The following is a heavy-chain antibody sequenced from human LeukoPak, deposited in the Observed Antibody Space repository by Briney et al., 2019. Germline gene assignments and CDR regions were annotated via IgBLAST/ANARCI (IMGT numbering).Heavy chain of an antibody. J-gene: IGHJ4*02. Sequence: PGGSLRLSCAASGFTFSSYEMNWVRQAPGKGLEWVSYISSSGSTIYYADSVKGRFTISRDNAKNSLYLQMNSLRAEDTAVYYCASRYYDLWSGYYPYWGQGTLVTVSS. CDR1: GFTFSSYE. CDR2: ISSSGSTI. V-gene: IGHV3-48*03. CDR3: ASRYYDLWSGYYPY. D-gene: IGHD3-3*01.